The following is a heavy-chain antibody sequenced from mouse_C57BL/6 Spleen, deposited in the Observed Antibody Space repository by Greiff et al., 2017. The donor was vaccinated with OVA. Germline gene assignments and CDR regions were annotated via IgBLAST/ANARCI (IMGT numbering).Heavy chain of an antibody. CDR2: ISSGSSTI. Sequence: VQLKESGGGLVKPGGSLKLSCAASGFTFSDYGMQWVRQAPEKGLEWVAYISSGSSTIYSADTVKGRFTISRDNAKNTLFLQMTSLRSEDTAMYYCAIIYYYGSSPFYAMDYWGQGTSVTVSS. J-gene: IGHJ4*01. D-gene: IGHD1-1*01. V-gene: IGHV5-17*01. CDR1: GFTFSDYG. CDR3: AIIYYYGSSPFYAMDY.